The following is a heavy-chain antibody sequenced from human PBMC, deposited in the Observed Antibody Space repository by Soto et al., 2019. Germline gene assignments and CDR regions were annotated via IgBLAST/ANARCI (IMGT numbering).Heavy chain of an antibody. J-gene: IGHJ6*02. V-gene: IGHV6-1*01. CDR3: PRERGFGQWLVRSTYYYYGMDV. D-gene: IGHD6-19*01. CDR1: GDSVSSNSAA. CDR2: TYYRSKWYN. Sequence: SQTLSLTCAISGDSVSSNSAAWNWIRQSPSRGLEWLGRTYYRSKWYNDYAVSVKSRITINPDTSKNQFSLQLNSVTPEDTAVYYWPRERGFGQWLVRSTYYYYGMDVWGQGSTGTVSS.